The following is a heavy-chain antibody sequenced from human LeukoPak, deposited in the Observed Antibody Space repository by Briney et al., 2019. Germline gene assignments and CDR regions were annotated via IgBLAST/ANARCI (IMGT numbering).Heavy chain of an antibody. D-gene: IGHD2-2*02. V-gene: IGHV3-23*01. CDR3: AKDLYPHGRAEYFQH. CDR2: NSNSGVST. CDR1: GFTFSSYS. Sequence: GGSLRLSCAASGFTFSSYSMNWVRQAPGKGLEWVSANSNSGVSTHYADSVKGRFTISRDNSKNTLFLHMNTLRADDMAVYYCAKDLYPHGRAEYFQHWGQGTLVTVSS. J-gene: IGHJ1*01.